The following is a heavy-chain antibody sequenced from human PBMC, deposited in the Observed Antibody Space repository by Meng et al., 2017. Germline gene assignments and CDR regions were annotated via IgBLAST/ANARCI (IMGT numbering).Heavy chain of an antibody. CDR2: IIPIFGTA. V-gene: IGHV1-69*01. J-gene: IGHJ5*02. CDR1: GGTFSSDV. CDR3: ASTIAVAGTGWFDP. Sequence: VQLGQSGAEVKKPGSSVKASCKASGGTFSSDVISWGRQAPGQGLEWMGGIIPIFGTANYAQKFQGRVTITTDESTSTAYMELSSLRSEDTAVYYCASTIAVAGTGWFDPWGQGTLVTVSS. D-gene: IGHD6-19*01.